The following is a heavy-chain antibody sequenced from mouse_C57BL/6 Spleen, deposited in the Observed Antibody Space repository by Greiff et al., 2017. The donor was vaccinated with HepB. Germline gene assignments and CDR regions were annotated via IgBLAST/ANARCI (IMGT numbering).Heavy chain of an antibody. J-gene: IGHJ2*01. V-gene: IGHV5-9*01. Sequence: EVNVVESGGGLVKPGGSLKLSCAASGFTFSSYTMSWVRQTPEKRLEWVATISGGGGNTYYPDSVKGRFTISRDNAKNTLYLQMSSLRSEDTALYYCARQDWEYYFDYWGQGTTLTVSS. CDR1: GFTFSSYT. D-gene: IGHD4-1*01. CDR2: ISGGGGNT. CDR3: ARQDWEYYFDY.